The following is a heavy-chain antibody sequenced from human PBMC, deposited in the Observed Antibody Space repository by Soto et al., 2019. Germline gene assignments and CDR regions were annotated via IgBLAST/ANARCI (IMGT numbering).Heavy chain of an antibody. Sequence: SETLSLTCTVSGCSISGSFWSWIRQPPGKGLEWIGNISFSGSTNYNPSLKSRLTILIDNSKNQFSLKVDYVTDADTAVYLCASQPLLSYYYTSGSSPHFDFWGPGTLVTLSS. V-gene: IGHV4-59*01. CDR3: ASQPLLSYYYTSGSSPHFDF. D-gene: IGHD3-10*01. CDR2: ISFSGST. CDR1: GCSISGSF. J-gene: IGHJ4*02.